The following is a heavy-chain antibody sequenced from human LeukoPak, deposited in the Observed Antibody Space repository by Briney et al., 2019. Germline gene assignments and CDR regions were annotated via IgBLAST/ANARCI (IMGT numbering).Heavy chain of an antibody. J-gene: IGHJ4*02. CDR1: GGSFSGYY. CDR3: ARALGTTVFDY. CDR2: IYHSGST. D-gene: IGHD4-11*01. Sequence: SETLSLTCAVYGGSFSGYYWSWIRQPPGKGLEWIGYIYHSGSTYYNPSLKSRVTISVDRSKNQFSLKLSSVTAADTAVYYCARALGTTVFDYWGQGTLVTVSS. V-gene: IGHV4-34*01.